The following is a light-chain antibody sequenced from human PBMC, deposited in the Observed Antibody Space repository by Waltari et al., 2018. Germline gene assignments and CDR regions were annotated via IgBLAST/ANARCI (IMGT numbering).Light chain of an antibody. CDR3: QSYDTSLSVV. J-gene: IGLJ3*02. CDR1: GSNIGARFQ. CDR2: GGS. Sequence: QSVLTQPPSVSGAPGQRVTISCTWSGSNIGARFQFHWYQQRPRAGPKLHIYGGSTRQLGVHDRFFGSTSGTSASLAISGRQAEDEADYYCQSYDTSLSVVFGGGTKLTVL. V-gene: IGLV1-40*01.